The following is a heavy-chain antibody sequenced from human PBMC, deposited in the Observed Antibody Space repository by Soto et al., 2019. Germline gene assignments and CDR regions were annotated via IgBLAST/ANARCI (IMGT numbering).Heavy chain of an antibody. CDR1: GGSISSASYK. J-gene: IGHJ4*02. D-gene: IGHD1-26*01. V-gene: IGHV4-39*01. CDR2: ISYSGST. Sequence: PSETLSLTCTVSGGSISSASYKRGWIRQPPGKGLEWIGSISYSGSTYYNPSLKSRVTMSVDTSKNQFSLKLSSVTAADTAVYYCARPQYSGHDPFDYWGQGALVTVSS. CDR3: ARPQYSGHDPFDY.